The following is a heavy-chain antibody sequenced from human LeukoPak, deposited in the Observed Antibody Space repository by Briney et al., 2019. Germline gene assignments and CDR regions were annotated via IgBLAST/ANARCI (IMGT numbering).Heavy chain of an antibody. D-gene: IGHD2-8*01. CDR3: ARDREYCTNGVCYNPLDY. J-gene: IGHJ4*02. CDR1: GGSISSSNYY. Sequence: PSETLSLTCTVSGGSISSSNYYWGWIRQPPGKGLEWIGSIYYSGSTYYNPSLKSRVTISVDTSKNQFSLKLSSVTAADTAVYYCARDREYCTNGVCYNPLDYWGQGTLVTVSS. CDR2: IYYSGST. V-gene: IGHV4-39*07.